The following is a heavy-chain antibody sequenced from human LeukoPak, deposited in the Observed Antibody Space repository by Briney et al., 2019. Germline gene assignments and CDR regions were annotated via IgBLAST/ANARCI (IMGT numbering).Heavy chain of an antibody. CDR1: GGSMSSYY. D-gene: IGHD6-13*01. V-gene: IGHV4-59*01. CDR2: IYYSGTT. Sequence: SETLSLTCTVSGGSMSSYYWSWIRQPPGRGLEWIGYIYYSGTTNYNPSLKSRVTISVDTSKNQFSLKLRSVTAADTAVYYCARGVYIAAAQYGYWGQGTLVTVSS. CDR3: ARGVYIAAAQYGY. J-gene: IGHJ4*02.